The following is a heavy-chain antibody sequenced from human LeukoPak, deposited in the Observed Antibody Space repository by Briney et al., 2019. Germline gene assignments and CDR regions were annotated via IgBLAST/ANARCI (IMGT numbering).Heavy chain of an antibody. CDR2: IKTDGTTT. D-gene: IGHD1-7*01. Sequence: HPGGSLRLSCIASGFTFRDYWMHWVRHVPGKGLVWVSFIKTDGTTTAYADSVKRRFSISRDNAKSTLYLQMNSLRVEDTGIYYCAKNSGPGVNYFDPWGQGTLVTVSS. CDR3: AKNSGPGVNYFDP. J-gene: IGHJ5*02. V-gene: IGHV3-74*03. CDR1: GFTFRDYW.